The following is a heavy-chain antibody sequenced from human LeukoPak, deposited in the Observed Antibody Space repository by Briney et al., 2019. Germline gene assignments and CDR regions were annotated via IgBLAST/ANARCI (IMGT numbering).Heavy chain of an antibody. V-gene: IGHV3-73*01. Sequence: GGSLRLSCVASGFTFSGSAIHWVRQASGEGLESVGHIRSKTNNYATAYAASVKGRFTISRDDSKNTAYLQMSSLETEDTAIYYCTKPRGYGSGTYYDYWGQGTLVTVSS. D-gene: IGHD3-10*01. CDR3: TKPRGYGSGTYYDY. J-gene: IGHJ4*02. CDR2: IRSKTNNYAT. CDR1: GFTFSGSA.